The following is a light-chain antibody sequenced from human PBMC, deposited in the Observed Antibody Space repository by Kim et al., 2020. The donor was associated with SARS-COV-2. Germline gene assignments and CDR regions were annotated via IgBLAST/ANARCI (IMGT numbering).Light chain of an antibody. CDR3: CSYAVSNTWVV. Sequence: QSALTQPASVSGSPGQSINFSCTGTSSDVGSYNLVSWYQQHPGKVPKLIVYEVTKRPSGVSNRFSGSKSGNTASLTISGLQAEDEADYYCCSYAVSNTWVVFGGGTQLTVL. V-gene: IGLV2-23*02. CDR2: EVT. J-gene: IGLJ2*01. CDR1: SSDVGSYNL.